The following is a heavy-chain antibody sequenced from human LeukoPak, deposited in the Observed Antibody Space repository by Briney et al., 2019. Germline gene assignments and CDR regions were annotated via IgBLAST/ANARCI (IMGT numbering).Heavy chain of an antibody. V-gene: IGHV4-59*01. Sequence: SETLSLTCTVSGGSISSYYWSWIRQPPGKGLEWIGYIYHSGSTKYNPSLKSRVTISVDTSKNQFSLKLSSVTAADTAVYYCAREVIAVAGTGTLDYWGQGTLVTVSS. CDR1: GGSISSYY. D-gene: IGHD6-19*01. CDR3: AREVIAVAGTGTLDY. J-gene: IGHJ4*02. CDR2: IYHSGST.